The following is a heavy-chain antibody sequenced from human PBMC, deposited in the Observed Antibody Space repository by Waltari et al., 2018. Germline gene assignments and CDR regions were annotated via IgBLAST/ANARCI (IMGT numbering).Heavy chain of an antibody. V-gene: IGHV3-74*01. CDR2: LNEEGSGT. J-gene: IGHJ4*02. D-gene: IGHD6-6*01. CDR3: AREYSNSRYFDY. Sequence: EVQLVESGGGLVQPGGSLRLSCAASGCIFSSYWMHWVRQAPGKGLVGVSRLNEEGSGTTYADSVKGRFSISRDNAKNTLYLQMNSLRAEDTAVYYCAREYSNSRYFDYWGPGTLVTVSS. CDR1: GCIFSSYW.